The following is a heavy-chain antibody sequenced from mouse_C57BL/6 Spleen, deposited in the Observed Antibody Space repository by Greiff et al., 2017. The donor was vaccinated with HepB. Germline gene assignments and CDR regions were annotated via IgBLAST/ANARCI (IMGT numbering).Heavy chain of an antibody. D-gene: IGHD1-1*01. CDR3: ALGSSYGDYFDY. V-gene: IGHV1-55*01. CDR2: IYPGSGST. CDR1: GYTFTSYW. J-gene: IGHJ2*01. Sequence: QVQLQQPGAELVKPGASVKLSCKASGYTFTSYWITWVKQRPGQCLEWIGDIYPGSGSTNYNEKFKSKATLTVDTSSSTAYMQLSSLTSEDSAVYYCALGSSYGDYFDYWGQGTTLTVSA.